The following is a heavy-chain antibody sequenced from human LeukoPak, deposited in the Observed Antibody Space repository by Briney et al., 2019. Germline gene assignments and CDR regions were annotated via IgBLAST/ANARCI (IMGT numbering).Heavy chain of an antibody. CDR1: GFTFSNAW. Sequence: PGGSLRLSCAAPGFTFSNAWMSWVRQAPGKRLEWVGRIKSKTDGGTTDYAAPVKGRFTISRDDSKNTLYLQMNSLKTEDTAVYYCTTYRFPPRATTLDYWGQGTLVTVSS. V-gene: IGHV3-15*01. CDR3: TTYRFPPRATTLDY. D-gene: IGHD1-26*01. J-gene: IGHJ4*02. CDR2: IKSKTDGGTT.